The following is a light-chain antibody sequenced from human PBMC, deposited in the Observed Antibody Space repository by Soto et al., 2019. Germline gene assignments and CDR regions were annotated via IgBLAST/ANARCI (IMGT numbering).Light chain of an antibody. Sequence: VLTECPGTLSSSPGERATLSCSASQSVAANYLAWYQQKRGQAPRLLIYGASSRATCIPDRFSGSGSGTDFTLTISRMEPEDFSVYYCHQYGKPPLTFGPGTKLDIK. CDR1: QSVAANY. CDR3: HQYGKPPLT. J-gene: IGKJ3*01. CDR2: GAS. V-gene: IGKV3-20*01.